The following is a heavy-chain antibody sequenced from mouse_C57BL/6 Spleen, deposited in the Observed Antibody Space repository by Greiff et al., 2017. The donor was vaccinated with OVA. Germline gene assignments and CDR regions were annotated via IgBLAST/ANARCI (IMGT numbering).Heavy chain of an antibody. J-gene: IGHJ4*01. CDR1: GYAFSSSW. Sequence: VQLQESGPELVKPGASVKISCKASGYAFSSSWMNWVKQRPGKGLEWIGRIYPGDGDTNYNGKFKGKATLTADKSSSTAYMQLSSLTSEDSAVYFCVYDYGAMDYWGQGTSVTVSS. D-gene: IGHD2-10*02. CDR3: VYDYGAMDY. CDR2: IYPGDGDT. V-gene: IGHV1-82*01.